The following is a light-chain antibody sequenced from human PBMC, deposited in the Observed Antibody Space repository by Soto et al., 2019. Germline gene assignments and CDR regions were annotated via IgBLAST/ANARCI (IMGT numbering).Light chain of an antibody. CDR2: EVI. J-gene: IGLJ2*01. V-gene: IGLV2-14*01. CDR3: SSYSSGSTLLL. Sequence: QCALTQPASVCGPPGQSITISCTRSNSDIGRHDYVSWYQHHPGKVPKVIIYEVIHRPSGVSNRFSGSKSGNTASLTISGLQATDEADYYCSSYSSGSTLLLFGGGTKVTV. CDR1: NSDIGRHDY.